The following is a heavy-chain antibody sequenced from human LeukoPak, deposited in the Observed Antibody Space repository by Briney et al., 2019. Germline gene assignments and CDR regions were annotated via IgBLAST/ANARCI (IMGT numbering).Heavy chain of an antibody. CDR3: ARGSPLRYQIKEDAFDI. V-gene: IGHV4-39*07. CDR1: GGSISSSSYY. D-gene: IGHD5/OR15-5a*01. J-gene: IGHJ3*02. Sequence: PSETLSLTCTVSGGSISSSSYYWGWIRQPPGKGLEWIGSIYYSGSTYYNPSLKSRVTISVDTSKNQFSLKLSSVTAADTAVYYCARGSPLRYQIKEDAFDIWGQGTMVTVSS. CDR2: IYYSGST.